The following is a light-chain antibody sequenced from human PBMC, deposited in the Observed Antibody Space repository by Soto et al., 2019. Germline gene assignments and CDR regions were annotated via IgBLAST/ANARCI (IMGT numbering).Light chain of an antibody. V-gene: IGKV1-6*01. J-gene: IGKJ1*01. CDR3: LQDYNYPRT. CDR2: AAS. CDR1: QGIRND. Sequence: AIQMTQSPSSLSASVGDRVTITCRASQGIRNDLGWYQEKPGKAPKLLIYAASSIQSGVSSRFSGSGSGTEFTLTISSLQPEDFATYYCLQDYNYPRTFGQGTKVEIK.